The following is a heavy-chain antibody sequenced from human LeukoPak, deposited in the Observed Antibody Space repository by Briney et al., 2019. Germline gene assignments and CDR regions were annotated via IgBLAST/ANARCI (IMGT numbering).Heavy chain of an antibody. J-gene: IGHJ4*02. V-gene: IGHV3-74*01. D-gene: IGHD1-7*01. CDR3: ARGGWGTAIDY. CDR1: GFTFSSYW. CDR2: ISGDGSST. Sequence: GGSLRLSCAASGFTFSSYWMHWVRQAPGKGLVWVSCISGDGSSTTYADSVKGRFTISRDNAKNTLDLQMNSLTAEDTAVYYCARGGWGTAIDYWAQGTLVTVSS.